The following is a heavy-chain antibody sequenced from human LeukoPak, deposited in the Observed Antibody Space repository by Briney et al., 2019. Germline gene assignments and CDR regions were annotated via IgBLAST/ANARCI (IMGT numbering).Heavy chain of an antibody. CDR1: GFTFDDYA. J-gene: IGHJ6*02. V-gene: IGHV3-9*01. CDR3: AKDRVRGYYYGMDV. Sequence: GGSLRLSCAASGFTFDDYAMHWVRQAPGKGLEWVSGISWNSGSIGYADSVKGRFTISRDNAKNSLYLQMNSLRAEGTALYYCAKDRVRGYYYGMDVWGQGTTVTVSS. D-gene: IGHD3-10*01. CDR2: ISWNSGSI.